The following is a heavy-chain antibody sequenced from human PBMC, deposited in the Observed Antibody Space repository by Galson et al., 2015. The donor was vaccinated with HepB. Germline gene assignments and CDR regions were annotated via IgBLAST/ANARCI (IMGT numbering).Heavy chain of an antibody. CDR1: GASIRTLDW. CDR3: ARDWIRDGASYYFDY. Sequence: TLSLTCAVSGASIRTLDWWSWVRQSPGKRLEWIGQIYHSGDANYNPSFTSRVTMSVDTSKNQFSLKLTSVTAADTATYYCARDWIRDGASYYFDYWGQGTLVTVSS. V-gene: IGHV4-4*02. D-gene: IGHD5-24*01. CDR2: IYHSGDA. J-gene: IGHJ4*02.